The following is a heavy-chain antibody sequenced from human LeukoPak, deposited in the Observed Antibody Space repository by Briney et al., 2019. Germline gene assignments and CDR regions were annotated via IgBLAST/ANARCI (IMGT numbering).Heavy chain of an antibody. Sequence: SETLSLTCTVSGGSISSYYWRWIRQPPGKGLEWIGYIYYSGSTNYNPSLKSRVTISVDTSKNQFSLKLSSVTAADTAVYYCARHLSRRGAFDIWGQGTMVTVSS. CDR3: ARHLSRRGAFDI. CDR1: GGSISSYY. J-gene: IGHJ3*02. CDR2: IYYSGST. V-gene: IGHV4-59*08. D-gene: IGHD2-2*01.